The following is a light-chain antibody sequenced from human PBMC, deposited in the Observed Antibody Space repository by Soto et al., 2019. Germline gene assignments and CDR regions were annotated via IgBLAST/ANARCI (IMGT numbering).Light chain of an antibody. CDR2: DAS. V-gene: IGKV1-5*01. CDR1: QSISSW. J-gene: IGKJ1*01. CDR3: QQYNSYSWK. Sequence: DIQMTQSPSTLSASVGDRVTITCRASQSISSWLAWYQQKPGKAPRLLIYDASSWESGVPSRFSGSGSGTEFTLTISSLQPDDFATYYCQQYNSYSWKFGQGTKGDIK.